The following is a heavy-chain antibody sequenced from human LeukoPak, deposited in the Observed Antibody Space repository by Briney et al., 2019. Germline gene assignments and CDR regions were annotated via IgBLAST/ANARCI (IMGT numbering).Heavy chain of an antibody. D-gene: IGHD6-13*01. V-gene: IGHV4-4*02. J-gene: IGHJ4*02. CDR3: ARGDISSSWAFDY. Sequence: SETLSLTCAVSGGSISSSNWWSWVRQPPGKGLEWIGEIYHSGNTNYNPSLKSRVTISVDTSKNQFSLKLSSVTAADTAVYYCARGDISSSWAFDYWGQGTLVTVSS. CDR2: IYHSGNT. CDR1: GGSISSSNW.